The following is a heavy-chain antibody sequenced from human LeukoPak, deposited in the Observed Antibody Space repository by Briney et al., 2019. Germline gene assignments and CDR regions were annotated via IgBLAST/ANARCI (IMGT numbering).Heavy chain of an antibody. J-gene: IGHJ6*03. CDR1: GYSFTSYW. D-gene: IGHD3-10*01. CDR3: ARLGYYGSGSYSAREYYYYYYMDV. Sequence: GESLKISCKGSGYSFTSYWIGWVRQMPGKGLEWMGIIYPGDSDTRYSPSFQGQVTISADKSISTAYLQWSSLKASDTAMYYCARLGYYGSGSYSAREYYYYYYMDVWGKGTTVTVSS. V-gene: IGHV5-51*01. CDR2: IYPGDSDT.